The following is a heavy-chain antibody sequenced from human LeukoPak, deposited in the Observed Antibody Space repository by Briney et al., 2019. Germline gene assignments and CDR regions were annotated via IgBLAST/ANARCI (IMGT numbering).Heavy chain of an antibody. D-gene: IGHD4-17*01. CDR2: ISSSSSTI. Sequence: GGSLRLSCAASGFTFSSYIMNWVRQAPGKGLEWLSYISSSSSTIYYADSVKGRFTISRDNAKNSLYLQMNSLRAEDTAVYYCARISDTVTTPFDYWGQGTLVTVSS. CDR3: ARISDTVTTPFDY. V-gene: IGHV3-48*01. CDR1: GFTFSSYI. J-gene: IGHJ4*02.